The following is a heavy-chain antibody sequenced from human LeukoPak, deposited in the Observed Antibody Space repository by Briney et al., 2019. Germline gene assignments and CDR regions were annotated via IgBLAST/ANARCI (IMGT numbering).Heavy chain of an antibody. Sequence: ASVKVSCKASGYTFTGHYIHWVRQAPGQGLEWMGWIHPNSGGTNYAQKFQGRVTMARDTSISTAYMELSRLRSDDTAVYYCARDDCVGDCYYAKKWFDPWGQGTLVTVSS. CDR1: GYTFTGHY. J-gene: IGHJ5*02. D-gene: IGHD2-21*02. CDR2: IHPNSGGT. CDR3: ARDDCVGDCYYAKKWFDP. V-gene: IGHV1-2*02.